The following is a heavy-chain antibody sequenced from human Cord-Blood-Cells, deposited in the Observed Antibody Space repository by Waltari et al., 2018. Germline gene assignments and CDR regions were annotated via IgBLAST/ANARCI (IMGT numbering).Heavy chain of an antibody. J-gene: IGHJ4*02. D-gene: IGHD7-27*01. V-gene: IGHV4-38-2*02. Sequence: QVQLQESGPGLVKPSETLSLTCAVSGYSISSGYYWGWIRQPPGKGLEWIGSIYHSGSTYYNPPLKSRVTISVDTSKNQFALKLSSVTAADTAVYYCARETGWGLGLGRYFDYWGQGTLVTVSS. CDR1: GYSISSGYY. CDR3: ARETGWGLGLGRYFDY. CDR2: IYHSGST.